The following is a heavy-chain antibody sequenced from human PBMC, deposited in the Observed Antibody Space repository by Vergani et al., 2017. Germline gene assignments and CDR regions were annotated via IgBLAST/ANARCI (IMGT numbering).Heavy chain of an antibody. Sequence: QVQLQESGPGLVKPSQTLSLTCTVSGASVNSYYWSWIRQPPGKGLEWMGYVSFRGDTLYDPSVKGRMTISLNTSSNQFSLYLTSVTAADTAAYYCARSRIYYGAGSPDYWGQGTLVTVSS. D-gene: IGHD3-10*01. CDR2: VSFRGDT. CDR3: ARSRIYYGAGSPDY. V-gene: IGHV4-59*02. CDR1: GASVNSYY. J-gene: IGHJ4*02.